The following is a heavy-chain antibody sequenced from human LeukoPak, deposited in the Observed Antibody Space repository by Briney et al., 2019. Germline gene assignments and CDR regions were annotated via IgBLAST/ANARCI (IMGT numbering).Heavy chain of an antibody. CDR3: ARDAWCGELCN. J-gene: IGHJ4*02. Sequence: SETLSLTCTVSGGSFSSYYWSWIRQPAGKGLEWSGRIYTSGSTNYNPSLKSRVTMSVDTSKKQFSLNLASLTAADTAVYYCARDAWCGELCNWGQGTMVTVSS. CDR1: GGSFSSYY. D-gene: IGHD3-10*01. CDR2: IYTSGST. V-gene: IGHV4-4*07.